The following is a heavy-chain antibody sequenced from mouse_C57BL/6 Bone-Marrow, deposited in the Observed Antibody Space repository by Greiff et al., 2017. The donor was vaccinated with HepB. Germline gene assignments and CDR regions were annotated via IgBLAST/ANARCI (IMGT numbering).Heavy chain of an antibody. J-gene: IGHJ1*03. D-gene: IGHD1-1*01. V-gene: IGHV5-12*01. CDR3: ARITTVVAKGYFDV. Sequence: EVQVVESGGGLVQPGGSLKLSCAASGFTFSDYYMYWVRQTPEKRLEWVAYISNGGGSTYYPDTVKGRFTISRDNAKNTLYLQMSRLKSEDTAMYYCARITTVVAKGYFDVWGTGTTVTVSS. CDR2: ISNGGGST. CDR1: GFTFSDYY.